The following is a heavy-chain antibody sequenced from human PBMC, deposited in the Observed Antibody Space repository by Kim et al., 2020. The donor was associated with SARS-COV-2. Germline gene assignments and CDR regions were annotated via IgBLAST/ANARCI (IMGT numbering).Heavy chain of an antibody. D-gene: IGHD1-1*01. J-gene: IGHJ6*02. CDR3: ASDGKVFLNGMDL. V-gene: IGHV3-11*06. Sequence: SAESVKGRFTISRDNAKNSLYLQMKNLTAEDTAIYYCASDGKVFLNGMDLWGQGTTVTVSS.